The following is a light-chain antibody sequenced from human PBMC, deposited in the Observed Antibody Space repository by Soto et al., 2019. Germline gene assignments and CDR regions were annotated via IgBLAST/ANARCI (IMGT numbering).Light chain of an antibody. J-gene: IGLJ1*01. Sequence: QSVLTQPASVSGSPGQSITISCTGTSSDVGGYNYVSWYQQHPGKAPKLMLYEVSNRPSGISNRFSGSKSGNMASLTISGLQAEDEADYYCSSYTSSSTLCVFGTGTKLTVL. CDR3: SSYTSSSTLCV. CDR1: SSDVGGYNY. CDR2: EVS. V-gene: IGLV2-14*01.